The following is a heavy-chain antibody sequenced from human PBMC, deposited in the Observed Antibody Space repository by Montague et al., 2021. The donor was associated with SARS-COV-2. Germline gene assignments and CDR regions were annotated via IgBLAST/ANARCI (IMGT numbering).Heavy chain of an antibody. J-gene: IGHJ6*02. Sequence: SLRLSGAASGFTFSRYWMHWVRQAPGKGLVWVSRINSDVSSTSYSDSFXGRFTISRDNAKNTLYLQMNSLRAEDTAVYYCARVYYDFWSGSTANWYYGMDVWGQGTTVTVSS. D-gene: IGHD3-3*01. V-gene: IGHV3-74*01. CDR2: INSDVSST. CDR1: GFTFSRYW. CDR3: ARVYYDFWSGSTANWYYGMDV.